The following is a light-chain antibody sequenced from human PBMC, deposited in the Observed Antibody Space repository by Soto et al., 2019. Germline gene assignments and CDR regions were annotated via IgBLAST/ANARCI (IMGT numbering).Light chain of an antibody. J-gene: IGKJ4*01. Sequence: EIVLTQSPATLSLSPGERATLSCRASQSVRNYLTWYLQKPGQAPRLLIYDASNRATGIPARFSGSGSGTDFTLTISSLEPEDFAVYYCQHRSSWPLTFGGGTKVEIK. CDR3: QHRSSWPLT. V-gene: IGKV3-11*01. CDR1: QSVRNY. CDR2: DAS.